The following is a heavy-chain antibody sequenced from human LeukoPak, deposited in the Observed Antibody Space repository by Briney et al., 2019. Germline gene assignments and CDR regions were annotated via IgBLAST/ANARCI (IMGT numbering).Heavy chain of an antibody. CDR3: ARDLQGLAVAGRPGYFDY. Sequence: ASVEVSCKASGYTFTSYYMHWVRQAPGQGLEWMGIINPSGGSTSYAQKFQGRVTMTRDTSTSTVYMELSSLRSEDTAVYYCARDLQGLAVAGRPGYFDYWGQGTLVTVSS. V-gene: IGHV1-46*01. D-gene: IGHD6-19*01. CDR2: INPSGGST. CDR1: GYTFTSYY. J-gene: IGHJ4*02.